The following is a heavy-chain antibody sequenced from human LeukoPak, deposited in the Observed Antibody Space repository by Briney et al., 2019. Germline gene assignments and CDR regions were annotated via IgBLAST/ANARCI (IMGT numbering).Heavy chain of an antibody. CDR3: ARQMYYYDSSGYDY. D-gene: IGHD3-22*01. V-gene: IGHV3-11*01. CDR1: GFTFSDYY. Sequence: GGSLRLSCAASGFTFSDYYMNWIRRAPGKGLEWVSYISSSDSTIYYADSVKGRFTISRDNAKNSLYLQMNSLRAAETAVYYCARQMYYYDSSGYDYWGQGTLVTVSS. J-gene: IGHJ4*02. CDR2: ISSSDSTI.